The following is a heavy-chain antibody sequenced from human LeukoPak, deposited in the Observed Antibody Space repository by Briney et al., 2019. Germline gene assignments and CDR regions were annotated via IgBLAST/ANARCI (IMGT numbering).Heavy chain of an antibody. CDR3: ARADRLYGGPYLIGP. V-gene: IGHV1-2*02. CDR2: INPNSGGT. CDR1: GYSFTDYY. J-gene: IGHJ4*02. Sequence: ASVKVSCKTSGYSFTDYYMHWVRQAPGQGLEWIGWINPNSGGTSSAQKFQGRVTMTRDTSITTVYMEVNWLTSDDTAMYYCARADRLYGGPYLIGPRGQGTLVTVSS. D-gene: IGHD3-16*01.